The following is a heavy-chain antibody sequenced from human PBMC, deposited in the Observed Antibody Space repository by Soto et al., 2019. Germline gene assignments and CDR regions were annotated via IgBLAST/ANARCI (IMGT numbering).Heavy chain of an antibody. J-gene: IGHJ6*02. CDR3: AREGLVLVQNTVNSDYYYYAMYV. V-gene: IGHV1-69*05. CDR1: GDTFSTYT. Sequence: QVQLVQSGAEVKKPGSSVKVSCKASGDTFSTYTITWIRQAPGQGLEWMGGIIPRSATSKYAQKFQGRVTIPSDEDTSTGYMDLRTMRPEDTAVYYGAREGLVLVQNTVNSDYYYYAMYVWGQGTTVTVSS. D-gene: IGHD1-20*01. CDR2: IIPRSATS.